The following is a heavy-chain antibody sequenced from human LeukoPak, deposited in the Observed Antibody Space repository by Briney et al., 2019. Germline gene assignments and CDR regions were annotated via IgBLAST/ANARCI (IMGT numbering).Heavy chain of an antibody. CDR3: ARTQSSGWHFDY. Sequence: GGSLRLSCAASGFTFSSYSMNWVRQAPGRGPEWVSVIYTSGSTYYADSVKGRFTISRDNAKNSLYLQMNSLRAEDTAVYYCARTQSSGWHFDYWGQGTLVTVSS. V-gene: IGHV3-21*04. CDR2: IYTSGST. J-gene: IGHJ4*02. CDR1: GFTFSSYS. D-gene: IGHD6-19*01.